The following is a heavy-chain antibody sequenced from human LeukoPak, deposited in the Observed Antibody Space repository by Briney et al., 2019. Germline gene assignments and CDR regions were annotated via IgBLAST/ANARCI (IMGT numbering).Heavy chain of an antibody. Sequence: HGAAVKVSCKASGYTFTGYYMHWVRQAPGQGLEWMGWINPNSGGTNYAQKFQGRVTMTRDTSISTAYMELSRLRSDDTAVYYCARDGYYYGSGSYSPLDYWGQGTLVTVSS. V-gene: IGHV1-2*02. J-gene: IGHJ4*02. CDR2: INPNSGGT. CDR1: GYTFTGYY. CDR3: ARDGYYYGSGSYSPLDY. D-gene: IGHD3-10*01.